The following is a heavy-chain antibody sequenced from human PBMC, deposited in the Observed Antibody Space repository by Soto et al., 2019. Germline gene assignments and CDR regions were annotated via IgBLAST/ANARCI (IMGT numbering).Heavy chain of an antibody. CDR3: ARVSEIHTYQYYFAY. J-gene: IGHJ4*02. CDR2: ISAIIGTA. Sequence: GASVKVSCKASGYTFTSYGISWVRQAPGQGLEWMGGISAIIGTANYAQKFQGRVTITADESTSTAYMELSSLRSEDTAVYYCARVSEIHTYQYYFAYWGQGTLVTVSS. D-gene: IGHD2-2*01. CDR1: GYTFTSYG. V-gene: IGHV1-69*13.